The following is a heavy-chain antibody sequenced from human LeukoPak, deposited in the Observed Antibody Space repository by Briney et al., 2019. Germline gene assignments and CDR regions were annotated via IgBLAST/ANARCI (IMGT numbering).Heavy chain of an antibody. CDR2: MSYSGRT. D-gene: IGHD2-15*01. CDR3: AQQVVGTSNSFDV. Sequence: SETLPLICNVSCASINSYYWTWIQQTPRKGLNWIASMSYSGRTDSNPSLKSRVSMSVGPSKSHFSLRLTSVTAADTAIYYCAQQVVGTSNSFDVWGQGTFVAVSS. V-gene: IGHV4-59*01. CDR1: CASINSYY. J-gene: IGHJ3*01.